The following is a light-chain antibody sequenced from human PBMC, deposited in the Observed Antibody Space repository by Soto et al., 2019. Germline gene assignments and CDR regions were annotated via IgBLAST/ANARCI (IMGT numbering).Light chain of an antibody. CDR2: EVS. V-gene: IGLV2-23*02. CDR1: SSDVGSYSL. CDR3: CSYAGSTTLYV. J-gene: IGLJ1*01. Sequence: QSVLTQRASVSGSPGQSITISCTGTSSDVGSYSLVSWYQQHPGKAPKLMIYEVSKRPSGVSNRFSASKSGNTASLTISGLQAEDEADYYCCSYAGSTTLYVFGSGTKVTVL.